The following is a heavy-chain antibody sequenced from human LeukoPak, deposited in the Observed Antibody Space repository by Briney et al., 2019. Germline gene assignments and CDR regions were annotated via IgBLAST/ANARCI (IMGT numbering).Heavy chain of an antibody. CDR3: GRGGSSGYNYNAFDI. Sequence: GGSLRLSCAASGFTFSGYEMNWVRQAPGKGLEWVSFISIGGGTIYYADSVKGRFTISRDNAKNSLYLQMHGLRAEDTAVYYCGRGGSSGYNYNAFDIWGQGTMVIVSS. CDR1: GFTFSGYE. D-gene: IGHD3-22*01. V-gene: IGHV3-48*03. CDR2: ISIGGGTI. J-gene: IGHJ3*02.